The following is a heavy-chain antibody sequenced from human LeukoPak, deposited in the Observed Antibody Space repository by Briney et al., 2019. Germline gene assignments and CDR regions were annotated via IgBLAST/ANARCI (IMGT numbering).Heavy chain of an antibody. Sequence: PWGALRLSCAASGFTFSSYAMSWVRQAPGKGLEWVSAIRGSGGSTYYADSVKGRFTISRDNSKNTLYLQMNSLRAEDTAVYYCAKGGDGPPLFYYYYGMDVWGQGTTVTVSS. J-gene: IGHJ6*02. CDR2: IRGSGGST. V-gene: IGHV3-23*01. D-gene: IGHD3-16*01. CDR3: AKGGDGPPLFYYYYGMDV. CDR1: GFTFSSYA.